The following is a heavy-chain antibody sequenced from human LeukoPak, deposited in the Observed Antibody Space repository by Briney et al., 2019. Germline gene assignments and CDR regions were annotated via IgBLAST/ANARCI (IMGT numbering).Heavy chain of an antibody. V-gene: IGHV3-48*02. Sequence: PGGSLRLSCAASGFTFSTYSMNWVRQAPGKGLEWVSYISSSSSTIYYADSVKGRFTISRDNAKNSLYLQMNSLRDEDTAVYYCARRCSSTSCCYYYGMDVWGQGTTVTVSS. CDR1: GFTFSTYS. J-gene: IGHJ6*02. CDR2: ISSSSSTI. CDR3: ARRCSSTSCCYYYGMDV. D-gene: IGHD2-2*01.